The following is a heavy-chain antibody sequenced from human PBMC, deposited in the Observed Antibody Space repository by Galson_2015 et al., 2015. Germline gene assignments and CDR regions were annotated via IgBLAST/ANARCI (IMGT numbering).Heavy chain of an antibody. CDR3: AKDNDLYGSGSP. CDR2: ISYDGSNK. D-gene: IGHD3-10*01. CDR1: GFTFSSYG. Sequence: SLRLSCAASGFTFSSYGMHWVRQAPGKGLEWVAVISYDGSNKYYADSVKGRFTISRDTSKNTLYLQMNSLRAEDTAVYYCAKDNDLYGSGSPWAQAPRAPASS. V-gene: IGHV3-30*18. J-gene: IGHJ5*02.